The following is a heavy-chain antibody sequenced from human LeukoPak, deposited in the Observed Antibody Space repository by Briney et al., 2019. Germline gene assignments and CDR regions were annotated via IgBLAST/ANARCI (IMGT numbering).Heavy chain of an antibody. CDR3: AKDWSRDYYGSESYVGIDY. Sequence: GGSLRLSCAASGFTFDDYTMHWVRQAPGKGLEWVSLISWDGGSTYYADSVKGRFTISRDNSKNSLYLQMNSLRTEDTALYYCAKDWSRDYYGSESYVGIDYWGQGTLVTVSS. CDR1: GFTFDDYT. V-gene: IGHV3-43*01. D-gene: IGHD3-10*01. J-gene: IGHJ4*02. CDR2: ISWDGGST.